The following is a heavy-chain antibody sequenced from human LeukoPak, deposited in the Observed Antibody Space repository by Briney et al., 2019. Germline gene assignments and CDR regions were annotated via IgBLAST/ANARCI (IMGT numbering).Heavy chain of an antibody. CDR2: INHSGST. CDR1: GSSFNTYY. D-gene: IGHD3-9*01. Sequence: NASETLSLTCTVYGSSFNTYYWTWIRQPPGKELEWIGEINHSGSTYYNPSLKSRVTISVDTSKNQFSLKLSSVTAADTAVYYCARRGSLTLLRWGQGTLVTVSS. J-gene: IGHJ4*02. CDR3: ARRGSLTLLR. V-gene: IGHV4-34*01.